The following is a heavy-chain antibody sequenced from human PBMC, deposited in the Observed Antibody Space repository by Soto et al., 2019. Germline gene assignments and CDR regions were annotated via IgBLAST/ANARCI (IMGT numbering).Heavy chain of an antibody. D-gene: IGHD3-9*01. V-gene: IGHV3-23*01. J-gene: IGHJ6*02. Sequence: EVQLLESGGGLVQPGGSLRLSCAASGFTFSSYAMSWVRQAPGKGLEWVSAISGSGGSTYYADSVKGRFTISRDNSKNTLYLQMNSPRAEDTAVYYCAKDHRYYDILTGYLGYYGMDVWGQGTTVTVSS. CDR3: AKDHRYYDILTGYLGYYGMDV. CDR2: ISGSGGST. CDR1: GFTFSSYA.